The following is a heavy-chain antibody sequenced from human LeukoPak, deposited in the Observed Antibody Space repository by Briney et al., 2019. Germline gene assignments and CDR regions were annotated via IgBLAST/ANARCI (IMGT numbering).Heavy chain of an antibody. Sequence: GSSVKVSCKASGGTFSSYAISWVRQAPGQGLEWMGGIIPIFGTANYAQKFQGRVTITADESTSTAYMELSSLRSEDTAVYYCARSHRYCSSTSYSYYFDYWGQGTLVTVSS. D-gene: IGHD2-2*01. CDR2: IIPIFGTA. CDR1: GGTFSSYA. V-gene: IGHV1-69*01. CDR3: ARSHRYCSSTSYSYYFDY. J-gene: IGHJ4*02.